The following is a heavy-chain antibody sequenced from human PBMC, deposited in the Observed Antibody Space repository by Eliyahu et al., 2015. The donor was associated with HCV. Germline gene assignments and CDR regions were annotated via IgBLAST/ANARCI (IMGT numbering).Heavy chain of an antibody. Sequence: EVQLVESGGGLVKPGRSLRLSCTASGFPFGDYPMSWFRQEPGKGLGWVGFIRXKAYGGTTEYAASVKGRFTISRDDSKSIAYLQMNSLKTEDTAVYYCTRDQGSITMVRGEDYWGQGTLVTVSS. CDR3: TRDQGSITMVRGEDY. CDR2: IRXKAYGGTT. V-gene: IGHV3-49*05. D-gene: IGHD3-10*01. CDR1: GFPFGDYP. J-gene: IGHJ4*02.